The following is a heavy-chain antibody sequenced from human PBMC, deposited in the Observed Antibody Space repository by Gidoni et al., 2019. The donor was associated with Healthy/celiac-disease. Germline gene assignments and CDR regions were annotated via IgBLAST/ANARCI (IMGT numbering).Heavy chain of an antibody. V-gene: IGHV3-33*01. CDR1: GFTFSSYG. CDR2: IWYDGSNK. D-gene: IGHD2-21*01. CDR3: ARGYCGGDCFDY. J-gene: IGHJ4*02. Sequence: QVQLVESGGGVVQPGRSLRLSCAASGFTFSSYGMHWVRQAPGKGLEWVAVIWYDGSNKYYADSVKGRFTISRDNSKNTLYLQMNSLRAEDTAVYYCARGYCGGDCFDYWGQGTLVTVSS.